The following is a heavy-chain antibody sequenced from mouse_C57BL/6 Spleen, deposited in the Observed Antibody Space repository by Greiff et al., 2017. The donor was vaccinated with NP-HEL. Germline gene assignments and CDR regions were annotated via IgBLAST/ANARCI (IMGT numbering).Heavy chain of an antibody. CDR2: IYPGDGDT. Sequence: QVQLKESGPELVKPGASVKISCKASGYAFSSSWMNWVKQRPGKGLEWIGRIYPGDGDTNYNGKFKGKATLTADKSSSTAYMQLSSLTSEDSAVYFCARSRDSSGYPYWGQGTLVTVSA. CDR1: GYAFSSSW. V-gene: IGHV1-82*01. CDR3: ARSRDSSGYPY. D-gene: IGHD3-2*02. J-gene: IGHJ3*01.